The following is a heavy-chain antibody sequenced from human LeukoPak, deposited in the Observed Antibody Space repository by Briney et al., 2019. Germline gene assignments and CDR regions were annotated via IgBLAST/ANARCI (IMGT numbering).Heavy chain of an antibody. CDR1: GFSFSTYG. J-gene: IGHJ4*02. D-gene: IGHD2-15*01. CDR2: ISGSDGST. CDR3: AKNIGGFDY. Sequence: GGTLRLSCAASGFSFSTYGMTWVRQAPGKGLEWVSGISGSDGSTYYADSVKGRFIISRDNSKNALYLQMNSLRAEDTAVYYCAKNIGGFDYWGQGTLVTVSS. V-gene: IGHV3-23*01.